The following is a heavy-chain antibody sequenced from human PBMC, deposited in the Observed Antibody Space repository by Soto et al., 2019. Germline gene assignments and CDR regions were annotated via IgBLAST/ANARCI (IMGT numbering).Heavy chain of an antibody. CDR3: AGGGSSSWYFDY. J-gene: IGHJ4*02. D-gene: IGHD6-13*01. CDR2: IYYSGST. CDR1: GGSISSYY. Sequence: PSETLSLTCTFSGGSISSYYWSWIRQPPGKGLEWIGYIYYSGSTNYNPSLKSRVTISVDTSKNQFSLKLSSVTAADTAVYYCAGGGSSSWYFDYWGQGTLVTVS. V-gene: IGHV4-59*01.